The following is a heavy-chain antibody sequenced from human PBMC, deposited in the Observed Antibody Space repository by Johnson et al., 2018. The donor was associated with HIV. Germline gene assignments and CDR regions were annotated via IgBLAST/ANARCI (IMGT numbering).Heavy chain of an antibody. CDR3: AKIRTSGTGDAFDI. V-gene: IGHV3-30-3*02. J-gene: IGHJ3*02. D-gene: IGHD1-14*01. Sequence: QVQLVESGGGVVQPGRSLRLSCSASGFTFSSYAMHWVRQAPGKGLEWVAIISYDGSNKYYPDSVKGRFTISRDNSKNTLYLQMDSLRAEDTAVYYCAKIRTSGTGDAFDIWGQGTMVAVSS. CDR2: ISYDGSNK. CDR1: GFTFSSYA.